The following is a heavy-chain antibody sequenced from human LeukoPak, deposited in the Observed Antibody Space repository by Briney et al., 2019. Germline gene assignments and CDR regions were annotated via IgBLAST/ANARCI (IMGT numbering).Heavy chain of an antibody. J-gene: IGHJ5*02. CDR1: GGSISGFY. CDR2: INHSGST. Sequence: SETLSLTCNVSGGSISGFYWSWIRQPPGKGLEWIGEINHSGSTNYNPSLKSRVTISVDTSKNQFSLKLSSVTAADTAVYYCARGGADIVVVPAAMGRWFDPWGQGTLVTVSS. V-gene: IGHV4-34*01. D-gene: IGHD2-2*01. CDR3: ARGGADIVVVPAAMGRWFDP.